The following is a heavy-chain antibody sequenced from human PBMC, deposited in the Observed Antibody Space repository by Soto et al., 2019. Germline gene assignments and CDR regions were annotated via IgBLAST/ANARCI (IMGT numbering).Heavy chain of an antibody. CDR1: GGTFSSYA. CDR2: IIPIFSSA. CDR3: ARGGFDGDPSGDY. J-gene: IGHJ4*02. Sequence: QVQRVQSGAEVKEPGSSVKVSCKASGGTFSSYAISWVRQAPGQGLEWMGGIIPIFSSANYAQKLQGRVKITAGESTSTAYMELSSLNTEGTAVYYCARGGFDGDPSGDYWGQGTLVTVSS. V-gene: IGHV1-69*01. D-gene: IGHD2-21*02.